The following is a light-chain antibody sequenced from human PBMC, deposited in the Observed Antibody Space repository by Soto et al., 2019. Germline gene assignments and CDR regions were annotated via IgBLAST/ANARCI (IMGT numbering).Light chain of an antibody. Sequence: EIVMTQSPATLSVSPGERVTLSCRASQSVSSNLAWYQQKPGQAPRLLIYGASTRATGISAGFSGSGSVTEFTLTISSLQSEDFAVYYCQHYNNWPRTFGQGSKVEIK. V-gene: IGKV3-15*01. CDR1: QSVSSN. CDR3: QHYNNWPRT. J-gene: IGKJ1*01. CDR2: GAS.